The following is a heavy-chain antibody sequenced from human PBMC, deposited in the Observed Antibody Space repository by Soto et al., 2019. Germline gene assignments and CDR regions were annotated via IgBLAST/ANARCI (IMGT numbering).Heavy chain of an antibody. J-gene: IGHJ4*02. V-gene: IGHV1-2*02. CDR3: ARDPNYSSSPFDY. Sequence: GASVKVSCKASGYTFTGYYVHWVRQAPGQGLEWMGWINPNSGGTNYAQKFQGRVTMTRDTSISTAYMELSRLRSDDTAVYYCARDPNYSSSPFDYWGQGTLVTVYS. CDR1: GYTFTGYY. CDR2: INPNSGGT. D-gene: IGHD6-13*01.